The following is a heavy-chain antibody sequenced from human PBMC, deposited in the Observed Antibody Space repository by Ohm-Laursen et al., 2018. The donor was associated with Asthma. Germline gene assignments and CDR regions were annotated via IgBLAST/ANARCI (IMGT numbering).Heavy chain of an antibody. CDR1: GFTLKTYG. D-gene: IGHD3-3*01. V-gene: IGHV3-30*18. Sequence: SLRLSCTASGFTLKTYGIHWVRQAPGKGLEWVAVISYDGRNKYYGDSVKGRFTISGDKSKNTVSLQMNSLKSEDTAVYYCAKGGTEYLFYGMPDQFDYWGQGSLVTVSS. CDR2: ISYDGRNK. CDR3: AKGGTEYLFYGMPDQFDY. J-gene: IGHJ4*02.